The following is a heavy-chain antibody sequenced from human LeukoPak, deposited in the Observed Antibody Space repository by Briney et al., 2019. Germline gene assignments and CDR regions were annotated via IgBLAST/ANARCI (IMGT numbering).Heavy chain of an antibody. Sequence: PGGSLRLSCAASGFTFSSYAMSWVRQAPGKGLEWVSAISGSGGSTYYADSVKGRFTISRDNAKNSLYLQMNSLRAEDTAVYYCASHGVLFGFQHWGQGTLVTVSS. CDR3: ASHGVLFGFQH. J-gene: IGHJ1*01. CDR2: ISGSGGST. D-gene: IGHD3-16*01. V-gene: IGHV3-23*01. CDR1: GFTFSSYA.